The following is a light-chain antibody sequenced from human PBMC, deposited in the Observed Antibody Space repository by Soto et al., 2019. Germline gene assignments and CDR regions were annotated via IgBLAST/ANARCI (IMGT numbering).Light chain of an antibody. CDR2: GAS. J-gene: IGKJ3*01. V-gene: IGKV3D-15*01. CDR3: QQYNTLPPPSES. Sequence: EIVMTQSPATLSVSPGERATLSCRASQSVGTNLAWYQQKPGQAPRLLFYGASTRATGIPARFSGSGSGTDFTLTISSLQSEDFAVYYCQQYNTLPPPSESLGPGTRVDIK. CDR1: QSVGTN.